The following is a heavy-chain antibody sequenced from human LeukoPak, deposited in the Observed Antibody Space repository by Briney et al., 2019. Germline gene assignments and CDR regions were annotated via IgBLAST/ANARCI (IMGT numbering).Heavy chain of an antibody. Sequence: GGSLRLSCAASGFTFSDYYMSWIRQAPGKGLEWVSYISSSGSTIYYADSVKGRFTLSRDNAKNSLYLLMNSLRAEDTAVYYCATSLSGWGSYHYMDVWGKGTTVTISS. CDR1: GFTFSDYY. J-gene: IGHJ6*03. V-gene: IGHV3-11*04. D-gene: IGHD6-19*01. CDR2: ISSSGSTI. CDR3: ATSLSGWGSYHYMDV.